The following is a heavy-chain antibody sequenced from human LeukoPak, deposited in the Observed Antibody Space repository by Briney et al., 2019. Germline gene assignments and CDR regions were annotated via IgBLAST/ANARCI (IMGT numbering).Heavy chain of an antibody. V-gene: IGHV3-74*01. CDR2: SKSDGSST. D-gene: IGHD3-9*01. Sequence: PGGSLRLSCAASGFTFSNYWMHWVRQAPGKGLVWVSRSKSDGSSTSYADSVKGRFTISRDNAKNTLYLQMNSLRAEDTAVYYCAKRYFGNYYFDSWGQGTLVTVSS. J-gene: IGHJ4*02. CDR1: GFTFSNYW. CDR3: AKRYFGNYYFDS.